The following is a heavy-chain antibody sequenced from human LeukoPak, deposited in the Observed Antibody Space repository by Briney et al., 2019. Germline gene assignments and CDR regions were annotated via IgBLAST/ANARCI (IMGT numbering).Heavy chain of an antibody. CDR2: INHSGST. J-gene: IGHJ6*03. Sequence: SETLSLTCAVYGGSFSGYYSSWVRQPPGEGLEWIGEINHSGSTNYNPSLKSRVTISVDTSKNQFSLKLSSVTAADTAVYYCARGHGDYAYYYYYYMDVWGKGTTVTVSS. D-gene: IGHD4-17*01. V-gene: IGHV4-34*01. CDR1: GGSFSGYY. CDR3: ARGHGDYAYYYYYYMDV.